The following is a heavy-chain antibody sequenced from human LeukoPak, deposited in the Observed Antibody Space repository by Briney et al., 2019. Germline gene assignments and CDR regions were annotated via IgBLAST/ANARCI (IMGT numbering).Heavy chain of an antibody. J-gene: IGHJ6*02. Sequence: GGSLGLSRATSGFAFSSYAMSWVRQAPGQGLEWVSGISTTGADTYYADSVKGRLTVSRDNFKNTLYLQMNSLRAEDTAIYYCAKVAAGTLIDVWGQGTTVIVSS. CDR2: ISTTGADT. CDR3: AKVAAGTLIDV. V-gene: IGHV3-23*01. D-gene: IGHD1/OR15-1a*01. CDR1: GFAFSSYA.